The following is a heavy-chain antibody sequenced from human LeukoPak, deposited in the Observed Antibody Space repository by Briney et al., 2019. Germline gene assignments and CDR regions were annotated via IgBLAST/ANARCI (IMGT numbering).Heavy chain of an antibody. CDR1: GFTLSSYA. CDR2: ISDTGNT. D-gene: IGHD2-15*01. CDR3: AKAPVTTCRGAFCYPFDY. Sequence: GGSLRLSCAASGFTLSSYAMSWVRQAPGKGLEWVSAISDTGNTYHADSVKGRFTISRDSSKNTLFLQMNRLRPEDAAVYYCAKAPVTTCRGAFCYPFDYWGLGTLVTVFS. J-gene: IGHJ4*02. V-gene: IGHV3-23*01.